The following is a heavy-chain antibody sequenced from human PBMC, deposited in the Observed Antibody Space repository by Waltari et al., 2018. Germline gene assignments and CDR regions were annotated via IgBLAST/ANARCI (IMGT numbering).Heavy chain of an antibody. Sequence: QVQLVQSGAEVKKPGASVKVSCKVSGYTLTELSMHWVRQAPGKGLEWMGGFDPEDGETIYAQKFQGRVTMTEDTSTDTAYMELSSLRSEDTAVYYCATEIPYGRLNYYYYGMDVWGQGTTVTVSS. D-gene: IGHD4-17*01. CDR1: GYTLTELS. V-gene: IGHV1-24*01. CDR3: ATEIPYGRLNYYYYGMDV. CDR2: FDPEDGET. J-gene: IGHJ6*02.